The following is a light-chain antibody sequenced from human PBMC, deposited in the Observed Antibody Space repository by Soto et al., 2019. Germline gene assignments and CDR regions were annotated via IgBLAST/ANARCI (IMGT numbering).Light chain of an antibody. Sequence: EIVMTQSPATLSVSPGVRATLACRASQSVSSNLALYQQKPGQAPRLLIYGAYTRDTGIPARFSGSGSGTEFTLTISSLQSEDFAVKYCQHYNNWPPTTLGQGTKMEIK. V-gene: IGKV3-15*01. CDR3: QHYNNWPPTT. CDR1: QSVSSN. J-gene: IGKJ2*01. CDR2: GAY.